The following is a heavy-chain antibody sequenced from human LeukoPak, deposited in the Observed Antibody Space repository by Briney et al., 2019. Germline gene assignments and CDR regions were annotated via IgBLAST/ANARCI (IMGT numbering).Heavy chain of an antibody. CDR3: GREWAVDF. V-gene: IGHV3-7*01. CDR1: GFTLSKHW. CDR2: IKQDGSEK. Sequence: PGGSLRLSCAASGFTLSKHWMTWVRQAPGKGLECVAIIKQDGSEKYYVNSVKGRFTISRDNAKNSLYLQMNSLRVKDTAVYYCGREWAVDFWGQGTLVTVSS. J-gene: IGHJ4*02.